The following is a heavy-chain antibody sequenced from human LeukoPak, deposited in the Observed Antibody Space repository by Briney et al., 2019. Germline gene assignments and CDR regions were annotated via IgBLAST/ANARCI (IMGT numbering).Heavy chain of an antibody. Sequence: SETLSLTCTASGGSISSYYWSWIRQPPGKVLEWVGRIFASGSTNYNPSLRSRVNMSVGTSKNQFSLKLRSVTDADTAVYYCVRGIVGTTRHFDFWGQGTLVTVSS. J-gene: IGHJ4*02. D-gene: IGHD1-26*01. CDR2: IFASGST. CDR1: GGSISSYY. CDR3: VRGIVGTTRHFDF. V-gene: IGHV4-4*07.